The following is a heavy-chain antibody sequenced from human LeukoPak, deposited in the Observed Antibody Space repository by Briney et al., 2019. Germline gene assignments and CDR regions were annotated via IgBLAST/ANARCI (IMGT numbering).Heavy chain of an antibody. J-gene: IGHJ4*02. Sequence: PSETLSLTCTVSGGSISSSSYYWGWIRQPPGKGLEWIGSIYYSGSTYYNPSLKSRVTISVDTSKNQFSLKLSSVTAADTAVYYCARHPNYEGAYYFGYWGQGTLVTVSS. D-gene: IGHD3-22*01. V-gene: IGHV4-39*01. CDR1: GGSISSSSYY. CDR3: ARHPNYEGAYYFGY. CDR2: IYYSGST.